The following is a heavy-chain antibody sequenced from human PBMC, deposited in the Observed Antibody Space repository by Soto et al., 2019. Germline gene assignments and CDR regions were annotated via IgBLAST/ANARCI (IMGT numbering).Heavy chain of an antibody. D-gene: IGHD6-19*01. Sequence: GASVKVSCKSSGATFNFYAISWVRQAPGEGLEWMGGVVPHPGTATYARKFQGRLTVTADESSSTAYMDLSSLTSEDTAIYYCARHPGQWLYYFDYWGQGTMVTVSS. CDR2: VVPHPGTA. CDR1: GATFNFYA. CDR3: ARHPGQWLYYFDY. V-gene: IGHV1-69*13. J-gene: IGHJ4*01.